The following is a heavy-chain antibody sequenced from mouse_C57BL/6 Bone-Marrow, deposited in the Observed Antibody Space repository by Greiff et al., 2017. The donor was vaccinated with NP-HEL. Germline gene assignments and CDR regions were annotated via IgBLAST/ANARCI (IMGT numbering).Heavy chain of an antibody. Sequence: VQLQQSGPGLVQPSQRLSITCTVSGFSLTSYGVHWVRQSPGKGLEWLGVIWSGGSTDYNAAFISRLSISKDNSKSQVFFKMNSLQADDTAIYYCARSYYDYEAWFAYWGQGTLVTVSA. D-gene: IGHD2-4*01. CDR1: GFSLTSYG. V-gene: IGHV2-2*01. J-gene: IGHJ3*01. CDR3: ARSYYDYEAWFAY. CDR2: IWSGGST.